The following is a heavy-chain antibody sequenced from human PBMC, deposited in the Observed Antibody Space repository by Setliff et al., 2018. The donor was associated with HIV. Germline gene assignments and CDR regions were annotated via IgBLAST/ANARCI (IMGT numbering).Heavy chain of an antibody. D-gene: IGHD2-8*01. J-gene: IGHJ3*02. V-gene: IGHV1-69*06. CDR1: GGTFSSYA. CDR3: ASKVHCTNGVCLDAFDI. Sequence: SVKVSCKASGGTFSSYAISWVRQAPGQGLEWMGRIIPIFGTANYAQKFQGRVTITADKSTSTAYMELSSLRSEDTGMYFCASKVHCTNGVCLDAFDIWGQGTMVTVSS. CDR2: IIPIFGTA.